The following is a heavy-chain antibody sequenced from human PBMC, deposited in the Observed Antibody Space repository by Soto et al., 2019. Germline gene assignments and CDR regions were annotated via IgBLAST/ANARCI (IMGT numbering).Heavy chain of an antibody. V-gene: IGHV3-30*18. D-gene: IGHD2-15*01. CDR2: ISYDGSNK. CDR1: GFTFSSYG. CDR3: AKILGYCSGGSCSYGEISDY. Sequence: QVQLVESGGGVVQPGRSPRLSCAASGFTFSSYGMHWVRQAPGKGLEWVAVISYDGSNKYYADSVKGRFTISRDNSKNTLYLQMNSLRAEDTAVYYCAKILGYCSGGSCSYGEISDYWGQGTLVTVSS. J-gene: IGHJ4*02.